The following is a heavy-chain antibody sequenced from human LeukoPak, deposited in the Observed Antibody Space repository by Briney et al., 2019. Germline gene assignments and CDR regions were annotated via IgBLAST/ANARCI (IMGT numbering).Heavy chain of an antibody. J-gene: IGHJ4*02. CDR3: ARDLRDGYFDY. V-gene: IGHV4-59*01. CDR2: MSSSGYS. CDR1: GDSITNYY. D-gene: IGHD5-24*01. Sequence: SETLSLTCIVSGDSITNYYWGWIRQPPGKGLEWIGYMSSSGYSSYHPSLETRVTISIDTSKNQFSLKLSAVTAADTAVYYCARDLRDGYFDYWGQGTVVIVSS.